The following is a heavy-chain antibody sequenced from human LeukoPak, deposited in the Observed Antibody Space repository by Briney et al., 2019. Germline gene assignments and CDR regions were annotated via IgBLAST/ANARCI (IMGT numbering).Heavy chain of an antibody. V-gene: IGHV4-59*01. J-gene: IGHJ3*01. CDR3: ARAQAQDGYNP. Sequence: SETLSLTCTVSGGSISSYYWSWIRQPPGKGLEWIGYIYYSGSTNYNPSLMSRVTISVDTPKNQFSLKLSSVTAADTAVYYCARAQAQDGYNPWGQGTMVTVSS. CDR1: GGSISSYY. D-gene: IGHD5-24*01. CDR2: IYYSGST.